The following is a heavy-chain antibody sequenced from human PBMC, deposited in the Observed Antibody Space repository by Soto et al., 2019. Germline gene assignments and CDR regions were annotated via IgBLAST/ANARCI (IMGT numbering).Heavy chain of an antibody. CDR2: IYYSGST. Sequence: QVQLQESGPRLVKPSETLSLTCTVSGGSISSYYWSWIRQPPGKGLEWIGYIYYSGSTNYNPSLKSRGSLSVATSKNLYSRNLSSATAADTAVYYCARRCGRSFDYWGQGTLVTVSS. D-gene: IGHD2-15*01. J-gene: IGHJ4*02. V-gene: IGHV4-59*08. CDR3: ARRCGRSFDY. CDR1: GGSISSYY.